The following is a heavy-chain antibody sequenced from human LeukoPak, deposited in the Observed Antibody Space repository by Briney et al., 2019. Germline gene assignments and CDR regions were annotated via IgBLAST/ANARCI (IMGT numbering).Heavy chain of an antibody. CDR2: ISSSGST. J-gene: IGHJ4*02. CDR1: GDSITYFY. CDR3: ARLGATTFIDY. D-gene: IGHD1-26*01. Sequence: PSETLSLTCSVSGDSITYFYWSWIRQAAGKGLEWIGRISSSGSTDYNASLKSRVTMSVDTSKNQLSLKVISVTAADTAVYYCARLGATTFIDYWGQGTLVTVSS. V-gene: IGHV4-4*07.